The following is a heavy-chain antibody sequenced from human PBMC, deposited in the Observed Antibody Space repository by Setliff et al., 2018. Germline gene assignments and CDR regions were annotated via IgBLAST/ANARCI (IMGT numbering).Heavy chain of an antibody. D-gene: IGHD3-22*01. CDR2: ISPGNGNT. Sequence: ASVKVSCKTSGFSFSTFGFSWVRQAPGQGLEWMGWISPGNGNTKYSQKFQGRVTITRDTSASTAYMELSSLRSEDTAVYYCARDKGYDSSGYYFYYYYYMDVWGKGTTVTVSS. CDR3: ARDKGYDSSGYYFYYYYYMDV. J-gene: IGHJ6*03. V-gene: IGHV1-18*01. CDR1: GFSFSTFG.